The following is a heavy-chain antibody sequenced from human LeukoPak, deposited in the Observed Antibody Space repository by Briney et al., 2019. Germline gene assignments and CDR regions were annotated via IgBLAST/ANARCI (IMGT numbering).Heavy chain of an antibody. CDR1: GFTFSSYA. CDR3: ARDQDTIFGVVMIDY. CDR2: ISYDGSNK. Sequence: GRSLRLSCAASGFTFSSYAMHWVRQAPGKGLEWVAVISYDGSNKYYADSVKGRFTISRDNSKNTLYLQMNSLRAGDTAVYYCARDQDTIFGVVMIDYWGQGTLVTVSS. D-gene: IGHD3-3*01. J-gene: IGHJ4*02. V-gene: IGHV3-30*04.